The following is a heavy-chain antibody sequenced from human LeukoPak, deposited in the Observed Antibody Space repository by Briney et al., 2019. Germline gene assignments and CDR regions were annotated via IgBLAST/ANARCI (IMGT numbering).Heavy chain of an antibody. D-gene: IGHD3-3*01. J-gene: IGHJ4*02. CDR3: ERDSLPYYDFWRDHEEVY. CDR1: GFTFSSYW. V-gene: IGHV3-7*01. Sequence: GGSLRLSCAASGFTFSSYWMSWVRQAPGKGLEWVANINQDGSEKYYVDSVKGRFTISRDNAKNSLYLQMNSLRAEDTAVYYCERDSLPYYDFWRDHEEVYWGQGTLVTVSS. CDR2: INQDGSEK.